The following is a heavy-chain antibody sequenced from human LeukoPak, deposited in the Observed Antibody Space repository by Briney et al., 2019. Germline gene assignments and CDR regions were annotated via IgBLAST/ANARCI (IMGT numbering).Heavy chain of an antibody. Sequence: SETLSLTCTVSSGSISSYYWSWVRQPPGKGLEWIGYIYYTGSTNYNPSLKSRVTISVDTSKNQFSLNLSSVTAADTAVYYCARHGPYLGRLGWFDPWGQGTLVTVSS. J-gene: IGHJ5*02. CDR3: ARHGPYLGRLGWFDP. CDR2: IYYTGST. V-gene: IGHV4-59*08. CDR1: SGSISSYY. D-gene: IGHD1-26*01.